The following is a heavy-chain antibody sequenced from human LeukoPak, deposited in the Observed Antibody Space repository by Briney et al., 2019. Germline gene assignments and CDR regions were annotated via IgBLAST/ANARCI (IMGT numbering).Heavy chain of an antibody. CDR1: GFTFSSYG. V-gene: IGHV3-23*01. Sequence: GGSLRLSCAASGFTFSSYGMHWVRQAPGKGLEWVAVISGSGASTYYADSMKGRFTISRDNSKNTLYLQMNSLRAEDTAVYYCAKWRSILVLITAFDFWGQGTLVTVSS. D-gene: IGHD3-22*01. CDR3: AKWRSILVLITAFDF. CDR2: ISGSGAST. J-gene: IGHJ4*02.